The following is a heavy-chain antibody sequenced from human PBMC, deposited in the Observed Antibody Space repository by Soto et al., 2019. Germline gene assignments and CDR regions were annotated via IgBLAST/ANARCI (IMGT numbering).Heavy chain of an antibody. CDR2: ISWNSGSV. CDR1: GFIFDDYA. CDR3: AKDMGAYCSSTSCYLFDY. V-gene: IGHV3-9*01. D-gene: IGHD2-2*01. J-gene: IGHJ4*02. Sequence: GGSLRLSCAASGFIFDDYAMHWVRQAPGKGLEWVSGISWNSGSVGYADSVKGRFTISRDNAKNSLYLQMNSLRAEDTALYYCAKDMGAYCSSTSCYLFDYWGQGTLVTVSS.